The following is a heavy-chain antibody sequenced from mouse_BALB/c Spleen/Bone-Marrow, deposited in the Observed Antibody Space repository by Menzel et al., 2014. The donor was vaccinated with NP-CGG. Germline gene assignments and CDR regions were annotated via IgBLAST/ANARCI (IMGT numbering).Heavy chain of an antibody. CDR1: GYSITSGYS. Sequence: EVKLMESGPDLVKPSQSLSLTCTVTGYSITSGYSWHWIRQFPGNKLEWMGYIHYSGSTNYNPSLKSRISITRDTSKNQSFLQLNSVTTEDTATYYCARPITTVVGFDYWGQGTTLTVSS. V-gene: IGHV3-1*02. CDR2: IHYSGST. CDR3: ARPITTVVGFDY. J-gene: IGHJ2*01. D-gene: IGHD1-1*01.